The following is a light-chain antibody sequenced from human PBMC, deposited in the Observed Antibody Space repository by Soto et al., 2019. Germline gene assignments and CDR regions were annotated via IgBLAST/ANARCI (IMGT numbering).Light chain of an antibody. J-gene: IGLJ1*01. Sequence: QSVLTQPASLSGAPGQSVTISCTGTSSDGGGYNYVSWYQQHPGKAPKLMIYDVSNRPSGVSNRFSGSKSGNTASLTISGLQAEDEADYYCSSYTSSSTRCVFGTGTKVTVL. V-gene: IGLV2-14*01. CDR2: DVS. CDR1: SSDGGGYNY. CDR3: SSYTSSSTRCV.